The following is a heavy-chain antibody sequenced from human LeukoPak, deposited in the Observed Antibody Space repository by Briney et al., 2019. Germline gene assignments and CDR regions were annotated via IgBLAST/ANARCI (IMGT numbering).Heavy chain of an antibody. J-gene: IGHJ4*02. V-gene: IGHV3-30*02. CDR2: IRYDGTNK. CDR3: AKDSYSSSSHLDY. D-gene: IGHD6-6*01. Sequence: PGGSLRLSCAASGFTFSSYGMHWVRQAPGKGLEWVAFIRYDGTNKYYSDSVKGRFTISRDNSKNTLYLQMNSLRAEDTAVYYCAKDSYSSSSHLDYWGQGALVTVSS. CDR1: GFTFSSYG.